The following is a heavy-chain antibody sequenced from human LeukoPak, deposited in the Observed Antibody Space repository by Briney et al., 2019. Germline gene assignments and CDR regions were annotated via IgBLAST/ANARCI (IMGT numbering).Heavy chain of an antibody. CDR2: IYYSGST. J-gene: IGHJ4*02. CDR3: ARDDGSSGYTYYFDY. V-gene: IGHV4-31*03. CDR1: GGSISSGGYY. Sequence: SETLSLTCTVSGGSISSGGYYWSWIRQHPGKGLEWIGYIYYSGSTYYNPSLKSRVTISVDTSKNQFSLKLSSVTAADTAVYYCARDDGSSGYTYYFDYWGQGTLVTVSS. D-gene: IGHD3-22*01.